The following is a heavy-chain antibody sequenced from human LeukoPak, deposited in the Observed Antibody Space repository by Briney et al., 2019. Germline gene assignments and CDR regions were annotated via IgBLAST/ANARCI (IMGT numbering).Heavy chain of an antibody. V-gene: IGHV3-21*01. Sequence: GGSLRLSCAASGFTLSSYSMNWVRQAPGKGLEWVSLITSSSSYIYYADSVKGRFTISRDNAKNSLYLQMNSLRAEDTAVYYCAKPGGAYCSSTSCSVSHLYYWGQGTLVTVSS. J-gene: IGHJ4*02. CDR3: AKPGGAYCSSTSCSVSHLYY. CDR2: ITSSSSYI. CDR1: GFTLSSYS. D-gene: IGHD2-2*01.